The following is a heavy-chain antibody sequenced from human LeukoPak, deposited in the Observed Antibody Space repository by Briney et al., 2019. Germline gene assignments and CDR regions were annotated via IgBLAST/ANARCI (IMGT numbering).Heavy chain of an antibody. CDR1: GGSISSSSYY. CDR2: IYYSGST. CDR3: ARRAYCSSTSCYYYCYYGMDV. J-gene: IGHJ6*02. D-gene: IGHD2-2*01. V-gene: IGHV4-39*01. Sequence: SETLSLTCTVSGGSISSSSYYWGWIRQPPGKGLEWIGSIYYSGSTYYNPSLKSRVTISVDTSKNQFSLKLSSVTAADTAVYYCARRAYCSSTSCYYYCYYGMDVWGQGTTVTVSS.